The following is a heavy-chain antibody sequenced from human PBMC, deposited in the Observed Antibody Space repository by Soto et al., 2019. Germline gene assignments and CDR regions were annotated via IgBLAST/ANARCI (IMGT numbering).Heavy chain of an antibody. D-gene: IGHD5-12*01. CDR2: IYYSGST. Sequence: SATLCLTCSVSGGTIRSSSDCWGWIRQPPGKGLEWIGSIYYSGSTYYNPSLKSRVTISVDTSKNQFSLKLSSVTAADTAVYYCARHGGYDSYYYGMDVWGQGTTVTVSS. V-gene: IGHV4-39*01. CDR3: ARHGGYDSYYYGMDV. CDR1: GGTIRSSSDC. J-gene: IGHJ6*02.